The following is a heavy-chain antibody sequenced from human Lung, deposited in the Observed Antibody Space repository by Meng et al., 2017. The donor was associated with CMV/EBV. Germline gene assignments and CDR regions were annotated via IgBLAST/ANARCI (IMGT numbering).Heavy chain of an antibody. Sequence: GESXKISCAASGFTFSSHWMSWVRQAPGKGLEWVANIKQDGSEKYYVDSVKGRFTISRDNAKNSLYLQMNSLRAEDTAVYYCARVSGIAVAGTLGFGYYYYGRDVWXQGTXVTVSS. J-gene: IGHJ6*02. CDR3: ARVSGIAVAGTLGFGYYYYGRDV. CDR2: IKQDGSEK. V-gene: IGHV3-7*01. CDR1: GFTFSSHW. D-gene: IGHD6-19*01.